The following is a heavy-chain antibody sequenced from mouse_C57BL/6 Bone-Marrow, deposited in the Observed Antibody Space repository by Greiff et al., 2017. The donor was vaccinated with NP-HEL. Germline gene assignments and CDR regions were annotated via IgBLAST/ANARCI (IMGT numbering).Heavy chain of an antibody. Sequence: EVQRVESGGGLVQPGGSLKLSCAASGFTFSDYYMYWVRQTPEKRLEWVAYISNGGGSTYYPDTVKGRFTISRDNAKNTLYLQMSRLKSEDTAMYYCARSPLYYDYGAYWGQGTLVTVSA. CDR3: ARSPLYYDYGAY. CDR1: GFTFSDYY. J-gene: IGHJ3*01. V-gene: IGHV5-12*01. D-gene: IGHD2-4*01. CDR2: ISNGGGST.